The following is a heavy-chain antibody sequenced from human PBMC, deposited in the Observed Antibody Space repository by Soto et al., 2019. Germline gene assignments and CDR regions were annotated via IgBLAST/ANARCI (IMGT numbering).Heavy chain of an antibody. CDR3: TRGHRQRRDIQH. Sequence: QAQLVESGGGLVKPGGSLRLSCAASEFTFSDYYMSWIRQAPGKGLEWIAYITSSGSAIYYADSVKGRFTVSWDNAKKSLSLQMTSPRVDDMAVYYCTRGHRQRRDIQHWGQGALVTVTS. J-gene: IGHJ1*01. CDR2: ITSSGSAI. D-gene: IGHD6-25*01. V-gene: IGHV3-11*01. CDR1: EFTFSDYY.